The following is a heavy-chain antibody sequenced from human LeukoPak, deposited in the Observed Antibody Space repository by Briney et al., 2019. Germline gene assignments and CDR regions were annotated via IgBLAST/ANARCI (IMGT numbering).Heavy chain of an antibody. Sequence: PGGSLRLSCAASGFTFSSYAMTWVRQAPGKGLEWVSGISGSGGATYSADSVKGRFTISRDNPKNTLYLQMNSLRAEDTAVYYCATYSSLNRREFQYWGQGTLLTVSS. CDR2: ISGSGGAT. D-gene: IGHD3-22*01. J-gene: IGHJ1*01. V-gene: IGHV3-23*01. CDR3: ATYSSLNRREFQY. CDR1: GFTFSSYA.